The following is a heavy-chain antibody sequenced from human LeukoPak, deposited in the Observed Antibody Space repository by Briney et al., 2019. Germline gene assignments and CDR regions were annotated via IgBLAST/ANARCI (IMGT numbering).Heavy chain of an antibody. CDR3: AREYCSSTSCYIRNWFDP. Sequence: PSETLSLTCTVPGGTISSGSYYWSWIRQPAGKGLEWIGRVYSSGSTNYNPSLKSRVTISVDTSKNQFSLKLSSVTAADTAVYYCAREYCSSTSCYIRNWFDPWGQGTLVTVSS. J-gene: IGHJ5*02. V-gene: IGHV4-61*02. CDR1: GGTISSGSYY. D-gene: IGHD2-2*02. CDR2: VYSSGST.